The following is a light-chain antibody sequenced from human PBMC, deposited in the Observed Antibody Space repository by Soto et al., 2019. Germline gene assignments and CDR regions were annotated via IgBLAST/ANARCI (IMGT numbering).Light chain of an antibody. Sequence: QSVLTQPPSVSGAPGQRVTISCTGSSSNIGAGYDVHWYQQLPGTAPKLLIYDNSNRPSGVPDRFSGSKSGTSASLAITGLQAEDDADYYCQSYDSSLSALVFGGGTKLTVL. CDR2: DNS. CDR1: SSNIGAGYD. V-gene: IGLV1-40*01. J-gene: IGLJ2*01. CDR3: QSYDSSLSALV.